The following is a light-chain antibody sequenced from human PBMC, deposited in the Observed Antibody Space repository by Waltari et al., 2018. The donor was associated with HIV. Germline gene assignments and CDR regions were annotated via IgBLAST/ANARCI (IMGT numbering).Light chain of an antibody. CDR2: AAS. CDR3: QQLNSYPLT. J-gene: IGKJ4*01. V-gene: IGKV1-9*01. CDR1: QGISSY. Sequence: LSTSVGDRVTITCRASQGISSYLAWYQQKPGKAPQLLIYAASTLESGVPSRFSGSGSGTEFTLTISSLQPEDFATYYCQQLNSYPLTFGGGTKVDFK.